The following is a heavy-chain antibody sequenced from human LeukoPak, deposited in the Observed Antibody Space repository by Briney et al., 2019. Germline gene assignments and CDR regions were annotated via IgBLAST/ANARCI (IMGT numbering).Heavy chain of an antibody. J-gene: IGHJ6*03. D-gene: IGHD3-10*01. CDR3: ARVYGSGSYHDYYYYYYMDV. CDR1: GGTFSSYA. CDR2: IIPIFGTA. V-gene: IGHV1-69*06. Sequence: ASVKVSCKASGGTFSSYAISWVRQAPGQGLEWMGRIIPIFGTANYAQKFQGRVTITADKCTSTAYMELGSLRSEDTAVYYCARVYGSGSYHDYYYYYYMDVWGKGTTVTVSS.